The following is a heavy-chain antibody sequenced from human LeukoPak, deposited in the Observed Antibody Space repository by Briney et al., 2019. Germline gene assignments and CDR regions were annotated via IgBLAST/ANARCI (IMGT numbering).Heavy chain of an antibody. Sequence: ASVKVSCKVSGYTLTELSMHWVRQAPGQGLEWMGWISAYNGNTNYAQKLQGRVTMTTDTSTSTAYMELRSLRSDDTAVYYCARDGGGASSSTVGGYWGQGTLVTVSS. CDR3: ARDGGGASSSTVGGY. J-gene: IGHJ4*02. V-gene: IGHV1-18*01. CDR2: ISAYNGNT. D-gene: IGHD6-13*01. CDR1: GYTLTELS.